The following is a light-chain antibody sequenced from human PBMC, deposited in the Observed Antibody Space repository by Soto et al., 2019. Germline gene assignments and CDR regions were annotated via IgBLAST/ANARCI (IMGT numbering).Light chain of an antibody. J-gene: IGKJ5*01. V-gene: IGKV3-20*01. Sequence: EIVLTHSPATLSVSPGEIATLSCRTSERVGSSLLSWSQQKPGHAPRLPIYAATSRATGISDRFSGSGSGTDFTLIINRLDPEDSAVYYCQHNGRSFGQGTRLEIK. CDR1: ERVGSSL. CDR3: QHNGRS. CDR2: AAT.